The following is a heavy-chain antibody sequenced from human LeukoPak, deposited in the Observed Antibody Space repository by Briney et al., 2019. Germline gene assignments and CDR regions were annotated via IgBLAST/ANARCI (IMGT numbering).Heavy chain of an antibody. CDR2: INHSGST. V-gene: IGHV4-39*07. Sequence: KPSETLSLTCTVSGGSISSGGYYWSWIRQPPEKGLEWIGEINHSGSTNYNPSLKSRVTISVDTSKNQFSLKLSSVTAADTAVYYCARVRSSSSSSDFPTKYYGMDVWGQGTTVTVSS. CDR1: GGSISSGGYY. D-gene: IGHD6-6*01. J-gene: IGHJ6*02. CDR3: ARVRSSSSSSDFPTKYYGMDV.